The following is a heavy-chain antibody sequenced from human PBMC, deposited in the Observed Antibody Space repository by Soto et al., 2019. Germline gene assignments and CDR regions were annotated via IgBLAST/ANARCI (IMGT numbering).Heavy chain of an antibody. Sequence: SETLSLTCAVSGGSISSSNWWSWVRQPPGKGLEWIGEIYHSGSTNYNPSLKSRVTISVDTSKNQFPLKLSSVTAADTAVYYCARDKHYNDRGGNPHRYFDLWCRGTLVTVSS. CDR3: ARDKHYNDRGGNPHRYFDL. CDR2: IYHSGST. D-gene: IGHD3-22*01. CDR1: GGSISSSNW. J-gene: IGHJ2*01. V-gene: IGHV4-4*02.